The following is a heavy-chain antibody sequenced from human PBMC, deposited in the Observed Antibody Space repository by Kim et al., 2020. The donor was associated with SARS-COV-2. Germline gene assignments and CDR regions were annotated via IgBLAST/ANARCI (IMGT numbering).Heavy chain of an antibody. CDR1: GFASYG. CDR2: VYNNRTKE. Sequence: GGSLRLSCLASGFASYGIHLIRQAPGRGLEWVGVVYNNRTKEYYADSVKGRFTISRDRWQATVYLQMTTLRPGDTAVYYCANEGPDANYYCYYDVDVWGQGTTVTVSS. V-gene: IGHV3-30*18. CDR3: ANEGPDANYYCYYDVDV. J-gene: IGHJ6*02.